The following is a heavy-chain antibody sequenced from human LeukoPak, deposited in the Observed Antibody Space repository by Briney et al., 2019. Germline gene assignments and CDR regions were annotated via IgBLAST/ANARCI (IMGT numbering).Heavy chain of an antibody. Sequence: ASVKVSCKASGDSFSSYALSWVRQAPGQGLEWMGRIIPILDIKTYAERFQDRVTITADEDTSTVYMELSSLRSEDTALYYCARDSRPYYTGSGSYYKIGRFDYWGQGTGVTVSS. J-gene: IGHJ4*02. D-gene: IGHD3-10*01. CDR3: ARDSRPYYTGSGSYYKIGRFDY. CDR1: GDSFSSYA. V-gene: IGHV1-69*04. CDR2: IIPILDIK.